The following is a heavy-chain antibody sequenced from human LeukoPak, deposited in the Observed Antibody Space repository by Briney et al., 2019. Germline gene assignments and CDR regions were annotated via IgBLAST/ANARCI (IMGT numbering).Heavy chain of an antibody. CDR2: ISSSSSYI. V-gene: IGHV3-21*04. CDR3: AKGAYVRGAIDY. Sequence: GGSLRLSCAASGFTFSSYSMNWVRQAPGKGLEWVSSISSSSSYIYYADSVKGRFTISRDNAKNTLYLQMNSLRAEDTAVYYCAKGAYVRGAIDYWGQGTLVTVSS. D-gene: IGHD3-10*02. J-gene: IGHJ4*02. CDR1: GFTFSSYS.